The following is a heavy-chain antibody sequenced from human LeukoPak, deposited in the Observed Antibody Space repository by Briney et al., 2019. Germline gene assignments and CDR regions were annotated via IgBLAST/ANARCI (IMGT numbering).Heavy chain of an antibody. Sequence: PGGSLRLSCAASGISVSKNYISWVRQAPGKRLEWVSYIYNGRSPYYADSVKGRFTISADTSKNTLYLQMNSLRPEDMAVYYCAQTSGMGPAFDIWGQGTMVTVSS. V-gene: IGHV3-66*02. CDR3: AQTSGMGPAFDI. D-gene: IGHD3-16*01. CDR2: IYNGRSP. J-gene: IGHJ3*02. CDR1: GISVSKNY.